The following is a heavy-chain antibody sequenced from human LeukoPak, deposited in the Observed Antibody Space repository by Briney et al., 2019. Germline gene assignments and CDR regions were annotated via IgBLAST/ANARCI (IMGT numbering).Heavy chain of an antibody. Sequence: GGSLRLSCAASGFTFSDYYMSWIRQAPGKGLGWVSYISSSGSTIYYADSVKGRFTISRDNAKNSLYLQMNSLRAEDTAVYYCARVGYDFWSGYRSFGYWGQGTLVTVSS. CDR3: ARVGYDFWSGYRSFGY. J-gene: IGHJ4*02. CDR1: GFTFSDYY. V-gene: IGHV3-11*01. D-gene: IGHD3-3*01. CDR2: ISSSGSTI.